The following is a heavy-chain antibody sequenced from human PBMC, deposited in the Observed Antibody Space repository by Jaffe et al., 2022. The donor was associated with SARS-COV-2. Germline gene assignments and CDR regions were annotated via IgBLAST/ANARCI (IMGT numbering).Heavy chain of an antibody. CDR3: ARQKGKAGLGYYGMDV. J-gene: IGHJ6*02. CDR2: MYDSESA. V-gene: IGHV4-59*08. CDR1: GGSISSYY. Sequence: QVQLQESGPGLVKPSETLSLTCTVSGGSISSYYWSWIRQPPGKGLEWIGYMYDSESANYNPSLKSRVTLSVDTSKNQFSLKLSSVTAADTAVYYCARQKGKAGLGYYGMDVWGQGTTVTVSS.